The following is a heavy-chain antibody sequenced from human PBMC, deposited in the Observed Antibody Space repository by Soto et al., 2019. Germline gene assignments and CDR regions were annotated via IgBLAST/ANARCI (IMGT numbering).Heavy chain of an antibody. CDR1: GGSISSGDYY. CDR2: IYYSGST. CDR3: ARVPQVPENMITFGGVIAYYFDY. Sequence: SETLSLTCTVSGGSISSGDYYWSWIRQPPGKGLEWIGYIYYSGSTYYNPSLKSRVTISVDTSKNQFSLKLSSVTAADTAVYYCARVPQVPENMITFGGVIAYYFDYWGQGTLVTVSP. D-gene: IGHD3-16*02. J-gene: IGHJ4*02. V-gene: IGHV4-30-4*01.